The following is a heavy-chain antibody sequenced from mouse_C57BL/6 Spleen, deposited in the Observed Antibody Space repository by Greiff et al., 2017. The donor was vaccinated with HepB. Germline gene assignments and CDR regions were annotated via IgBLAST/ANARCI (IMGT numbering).Heavy chain of an antibody. CDR1: GYTFTDYY. CDR3: AREGQLGSFAY. D-gene: IGHD3-2*01. J-gene: IGHJ3*01. Sequence: VQLKESGPELVKPGASVKISCKASGYTFTDYYMNWVKQSHGKSLEWIGDINPNNGGTSYNQKFKGKATLTVDKSSSTAYMELRSLTSEDSAVYYCAREGQLGSFAYWGQGTLVTVSA. V-gene: IGHV1-26*01. CDR2: INPNNGGT.